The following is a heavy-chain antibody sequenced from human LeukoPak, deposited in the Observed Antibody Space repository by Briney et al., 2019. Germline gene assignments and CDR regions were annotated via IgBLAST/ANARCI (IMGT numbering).Heavy chain of an antibody. CDR3: ARDTPSFSASSGSHFDY. CDR2: ISSSSSYI. D-gene: IGHD3-22*01. V-gene: IGHV3-21*01. Sequence: GGSLRLSCAASGFTFSSYGMNWVRQAPGKGLEWVSSISSSSSYIYYADSVKGRFTISRDNAKNSLYLQMNSLRAEDTAVYYCARDTPSFSASSGSHFDYWGQGTLVTVSS. J-gene: IGHJ4*02. CDR1: GFTFSSYG.